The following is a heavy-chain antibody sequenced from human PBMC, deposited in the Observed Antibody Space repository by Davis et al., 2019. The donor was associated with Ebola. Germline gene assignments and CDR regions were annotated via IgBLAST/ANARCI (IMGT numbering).Heavy chain of an antibody. Sequence: ASVKVSCKASGYTFSGDYMHWVRQAPGQGPEWMGWMNPDSGNTGYAQKFQGRVTITRNTSIGTAYMELSSLRSEDTAVYYCARSKQNYYDSTGYYYALNWFDPWGHGTLATVSS. CDR1: GYTFSGDY. CDR2: MNPDSGNT. V-gene: IGHV1-8*03. D-gene: IGHD3-22*01. CDR3: ARSKQNYYDSTGYYYALNWFDP. J-gene: IGHJ5*02.